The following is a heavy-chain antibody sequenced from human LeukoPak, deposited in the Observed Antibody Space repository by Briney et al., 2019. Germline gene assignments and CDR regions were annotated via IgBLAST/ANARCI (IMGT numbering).Heavy chain of an antibody. CDR1: GGSITSSSYY. J-gene: IGHJ5*02. Sequence: SETLSLTCTVSGGSITSSSYYWGWIRQPPGKGLEWIGTIYYSGSTYCNPSLKSRVTMSVDTSKNQFSLKLSSVTAADTAVYYCARHPTTKLYSETSGYYAWGQGTLVTVSP. CDR2: IYYSGST. V-gene: IGHV4-39*01. D-gene: IGHD3-22*01. CDR3: ARHPTTKLYSETSGYYA.